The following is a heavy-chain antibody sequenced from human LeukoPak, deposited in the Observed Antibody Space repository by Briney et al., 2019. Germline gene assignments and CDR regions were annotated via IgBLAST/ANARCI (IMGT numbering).Heavy chain of an antibody. CDR1: GYSFTSYW. Sequence: GESLKISCKGSGYSFTSYWIGWVRQMPGKGLEWMGIIYPGDSDTRYSPSFQGQVTISADKSISTAYLQWSSLKASDTAMYYCARRGLEYCSSTSCPTEYFQHWGQGTLVTVSS. D-gene: IGHD2-2*01. CDR3: ARRGLEYCSSTSCPTEYFQH. J-gene: IGHJ1*01. V-gene: IGHV5-51*01. CDR2: IYPGDSDT.